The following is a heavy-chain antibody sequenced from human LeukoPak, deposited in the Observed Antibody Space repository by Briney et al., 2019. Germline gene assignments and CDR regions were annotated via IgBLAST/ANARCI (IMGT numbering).Heavy chain of an antibody. CDR1: GGSFSGYY. CDR3: ARVDTAMGLDY. J-gene: IGHJ4*02. Sequence: PSETLSLTCAVYGGSFSGYYWSWIRQPPGKGLEWIGEINHSGSTNYNPSLKSRVTISVDTSKNQFSLKLSSVTAADTAVYYCARVDTAMGLDYWGQGTLVTVSS. D-gene: IGHD5-18*01. V-gene: IGHV4-34*01. CDR2: INHSGST.